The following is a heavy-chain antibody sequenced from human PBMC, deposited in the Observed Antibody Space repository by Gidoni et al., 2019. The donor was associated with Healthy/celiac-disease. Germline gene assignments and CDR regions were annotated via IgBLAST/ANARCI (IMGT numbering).Heavy chain of an antibody. Sequence: QVQLVQHGGGVGQPGRSLRLSCAASGFTVSSYGMHWVRQAPGKWLAWVAVIWYDGSNKYYADSVKGRFTISRDNSENTLYLQMNSLSAEDTAVYYCAREGVYYGSGSYYNVAFDYWGQGTLVTVSS. D-gene: IGHD3-10*01. J-gene: IGHJ4*02. CDR3: AREGVYYGSGSYYNVAFDY. CDR2: IWYDGSNK. V-gene: IGHV3-33*01. CDR1: GFTVSSYG.